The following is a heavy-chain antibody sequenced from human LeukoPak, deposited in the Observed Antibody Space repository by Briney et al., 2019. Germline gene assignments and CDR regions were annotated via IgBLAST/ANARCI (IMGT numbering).Heavy chain of an antibody. J-gene: IGHJ4*02. D-gene: IGHD4-17*01. CDR2: ISYDGSNK. Sequence: PGGSLRLSCAASGFTFSSYAMHWVRQAPGKGLEWVAVISYDGSNKYYADSVKGRFTISRDNSKNTLYLQMNSLRAEDTAVYYCARVGNDDYGDYLPDYWGQGTLVTVSS. CDR1: GFTFSSYA. V-gene: IGHV3-30*04. CDR3: ARVGNDDYGDYLPDY.